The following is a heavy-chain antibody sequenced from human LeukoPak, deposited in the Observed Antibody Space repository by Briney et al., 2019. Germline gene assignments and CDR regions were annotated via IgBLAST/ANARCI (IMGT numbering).Heavy chain of an antibody. V-gene: IGHV3-21*01. Sequence: NTGGSLRLSCAASGFTLSSYSMNWVRQAPGKGLEWVSSISSSSSYIYYADSVKGRFTISRDNAKNSLYLQMNSLRAEDTAVYYCARYSSGWPGYFDYWGQGTLVTVSS. D-gene: IGHD6-25*01. CDR3: ARYSSGWPGYFDY. CDR1: GFTLSSYS. CDR2: ISSSSSYI. J-gene: IGHJ4*02.